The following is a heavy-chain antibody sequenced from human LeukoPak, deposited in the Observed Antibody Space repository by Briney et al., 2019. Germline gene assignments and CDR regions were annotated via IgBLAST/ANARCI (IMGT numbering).Heavy chain of an antibody. CDR2: ISGSGVTT. CDR3: AKRSFKVVAATRVDY. J-gene: IGHJ4*02. D-gene: IGHD2-15*01. CDR1: GFTFSSYA. V-gene: IGHV3-23*01. Sequence: GGSLRLSCAASGFTFSSYAMSWVRQAPGKGLEWVSAISGSGVTTYHADSVKGRFTISRDNSKNTLYLQMNSLRAEDTAVYYCAKRSFKVVAATRVDYWGQGTLVTVSS.